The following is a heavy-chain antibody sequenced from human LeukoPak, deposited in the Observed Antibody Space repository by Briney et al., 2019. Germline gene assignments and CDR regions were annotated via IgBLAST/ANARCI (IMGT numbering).Heavy chain of an antibody. D-gene: IGHD4-17*01. V-gene: IGHV1-8*03. CDR3: ARTTSLTASGYDY. Sequence: ASLKVSCKASGYTFTNYHINWVRQAPGQGLEWMGWINPNTGDRGYAQKFQGRVSITSDTSISTAYMELGSLRSEDTAVYFCARTTSLTASGYDYWGQGTLATVSS. CDR1: GYTFTNYH. J-gene: IGHJ4*02. CDR2: INPNTGDR.